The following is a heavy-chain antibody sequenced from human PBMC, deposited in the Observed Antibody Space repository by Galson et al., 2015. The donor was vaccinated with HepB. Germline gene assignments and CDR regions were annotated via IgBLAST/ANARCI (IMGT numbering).Heavy chain of an antibody. V-gene: IGHV3-33*01. J-gene: IGHJ6*02. D-gene: IGHD1-26*01. CDR1: GFTFSSYG. CDR2: IWYDGSNK. Sequence: SLRLSCAASGFTFSSYGMHWVRQAPGKGLEWVAVIWYDGSNKYYADSVKGRFTISRDNSKNTLYLQMNSLRAEDTAVYYCARAVGVGATGYYYGMDVWGQGTTVTVSS. CDR3: ARAVGVGATGYYYGMDV.